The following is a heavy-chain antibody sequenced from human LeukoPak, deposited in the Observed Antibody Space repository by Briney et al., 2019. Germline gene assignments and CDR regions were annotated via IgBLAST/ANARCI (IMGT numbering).Heavy chain of an antibody. CDR1: GYTFTAYY. V-gene: IGHV1-2*02. D-gene: IGHD6-13*01. CDR2: INANSGGT. J-gene: IGHJ4*02. CDR3: ARVFRPSSSSWYFDY. Sequence: ASVKVSFKASGYTFTAYYMHWVGQAPGQGLDWMGLINANSGGTNYAKKFQARVAMSRDTSIRKDYMELSRLRSDDTAVYYCARVFRPSSSSWYFDYWGQGTLVTVSS.